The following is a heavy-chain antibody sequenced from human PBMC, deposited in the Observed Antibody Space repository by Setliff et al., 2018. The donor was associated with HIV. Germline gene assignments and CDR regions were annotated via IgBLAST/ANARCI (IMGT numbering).Heavy chain of an antibody. Sequence: GGSLRLSCVASGFTFSSYWMTWVRQAPGKGLEWVANINKDGSQTYYVDSVKGRFTISRDTAKNSLFLQMNSLRAEDTAMYYCTRNIGSGTYWGSWYYMDVWGKGTTVTVSS. CDR3: TRNIGSGTYWGSWYYMDV. V-gene: IGHV3-7*03. J-gene: IGHJ6*03. CDR1: GFTFSSYW. D-gene: IGHD1-26*01. CDR2: INKDGSQT.